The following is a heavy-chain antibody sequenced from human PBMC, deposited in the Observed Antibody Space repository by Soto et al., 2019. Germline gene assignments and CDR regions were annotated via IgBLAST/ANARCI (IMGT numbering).Heavy chain of an antibody. V-gene: IGHV4-39*01. Sequence: SETLSLTCTVSGGSISSSSYYWGWIRQPPGKGLEWIGSIYYSGSTYYNPSLKSRVTISVDTSKNQFSLKVSSVTAADTAVYYCARGHSSSSWFDPWGQGTLVTVSS. J-gene: IGHJ5*02. D-gene: IGHD6-6*01. CDR3: ARGHSSSSWFDP. CDR2: IYYSGST. CDR1: GGSISSSSYY.